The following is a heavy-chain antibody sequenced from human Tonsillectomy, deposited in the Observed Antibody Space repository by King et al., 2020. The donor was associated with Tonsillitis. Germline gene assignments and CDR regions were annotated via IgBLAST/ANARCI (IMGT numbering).Heavy chain of an antibody. CDR2: ISSNGEST. CDR3: VKQTYSSGWYGFDY. D-gene: IGHD6-19*01. J-gene: IGHJ4*02. V-gene: IGHV3-64D*06. Sequence: VQLVESGGGLVQPGGSLRLSCSASGFTFSRYAMYWVRQAPGKGLEYVSAISSNGESTYYADSVKGRFTISRDNSKNTMFLQMNSLRPEVTAVYYCVKQTYSSGWYGFDYWGQGTLVTVSS. CDR1: GFTFSRYA.